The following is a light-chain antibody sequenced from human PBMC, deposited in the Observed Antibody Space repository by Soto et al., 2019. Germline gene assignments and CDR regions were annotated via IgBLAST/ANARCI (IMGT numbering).Light chain of an antibody. CDR2: GAS. Sequence: DIVLTQSPGTLSLSPGERATLSCRASQTVGSTYLAWYQQRPGQAPRLLIHGASNRASGIPDRFSGSGSGTDFTLTISRLEPEDFAVYYCQQYGGSPGTLGQGTKVDIK. CDR1: QTVGSTY. V-gene: IGKV3-20*01. J-gene: IGKJ1*01. CDR3: QQYGGSPGT.